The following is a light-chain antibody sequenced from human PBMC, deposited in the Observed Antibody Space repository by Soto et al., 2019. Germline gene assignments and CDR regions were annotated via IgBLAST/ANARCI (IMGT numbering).Light chain of an antibody. Sequence: QSVLTQPPSVSAAPGQEVTISCSGGTSNIGNNYVSWYQQFPGAAPKLLIYDTDKRPSGIPDRFSGSKSGTSATLGITGLQTGDEADYYCGTWVTRLSAVVLFGGGTKLTVL. J-gene: IGLJ3*02. CDR2: DTD. CDR1: TSNIGNNY. CDR3: GTWVTRLSAVVL. V-gene: IGLV1-51*01.